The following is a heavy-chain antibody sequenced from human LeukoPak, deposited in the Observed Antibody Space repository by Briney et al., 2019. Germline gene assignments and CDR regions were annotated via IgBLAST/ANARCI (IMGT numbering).Heavy chain of an antibody. Sequence: GASVKVSCKASGYTFTGYYIHWVRQAPGQGLEWMGWINPNSGGTNYAQKFQGRVTMTSDTSISTAYMELSRLRSGDTAVYFCTRAIFEYSNSRGIKYFDYWGQGTLATVSS. CDR3: TRAIFEYSNSRGIKYFDY. D-gene: IGHD6-6*01. CDR1: GYTFTGYY. CDR2: INPNSGGT. V-gene: IGHV1-2*02. J-gene: IGHJ4*02.